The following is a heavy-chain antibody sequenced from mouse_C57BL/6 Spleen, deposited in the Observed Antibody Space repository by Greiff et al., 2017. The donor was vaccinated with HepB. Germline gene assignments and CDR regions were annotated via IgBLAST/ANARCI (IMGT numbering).Heavy chain of an antibody. J-gene: IGHJ3*01. V-gene: IGHV1-54*01. CDR3: ARKGLNGYSLFAY. Sequence: QVQLQQSGAELVRPGTSVKVSCKASGYAFTNYLIEWVKQRPGQGLEWIGVINPGSGGTNYNEKFKGKATLTADKSSSTAYMQLSSLTSEDSAVYFCARKGLNGYSLFAYWGQGTLVTVSA. CDR2: INPGSGGT. D-gene: IGHD2-3*01. CDR1: GYAFTNYL.